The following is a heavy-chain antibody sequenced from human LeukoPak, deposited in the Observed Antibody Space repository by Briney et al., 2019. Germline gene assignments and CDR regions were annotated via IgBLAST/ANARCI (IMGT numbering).Heavy chain of an antibody. CDR3: ARGRSGWYGGGDY. D-gene: IGHD6-19*01. V-gene: IGHV4-34*01. CDR2: INHSGST. CDR1: GGSFSGYY. J-gene: IGHJ4*02. Sequence: SETLSLTCAVYGGSFSGYYWSWIRQPPGKGLEWIGEINHSGSTNYSPSLKSRVTISVDTSKNQFSLKLSSVTAADTAVYYCARGRSGWYGGGDYWGQGTLVTVSS.